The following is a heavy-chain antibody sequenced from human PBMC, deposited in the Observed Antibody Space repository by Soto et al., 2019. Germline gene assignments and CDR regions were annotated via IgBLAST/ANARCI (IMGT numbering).Heavy chain of an antibody. V-gene: IGHV4-61*01. CDR1: GGSVRSGSYY. D-gene: IGHD6-19*01. CDR3: ARDHHSSGRYYLFDC. CDR2: IYYSGST. Sequence: ASETLSLTCTVSGGSVRSGSYYWSWIRQPPGKGLEWIGYIYYSGSTNYNPSLKSRVTISVDTSKNQFSLKLSSVTAADTAVYYCARDHHSSGRYYLFDCWGQGTLVTVSS. J-gene: IGHJ4*02.